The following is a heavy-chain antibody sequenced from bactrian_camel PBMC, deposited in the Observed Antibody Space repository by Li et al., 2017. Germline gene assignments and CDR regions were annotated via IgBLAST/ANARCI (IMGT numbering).Heavy chain of an antibody. Sequence: HVQLVESGGGSVQAGGSLRLSCAASGYTHSSNCMGWFRQVPGKEREAVAVVYTGACITYYGDSVKGRFTTSSDSAKNTLYLQMDSLNPEDTGMYYCAAGRLRNGYCYSLLNSMAYNNWGQGTQVTVS. CDR3: AAGRLRNGYCYSLLNSMAYNN. V-gene: IGHV3S54*01. CDR1: GYTHSSNC. CDR2: VYTGACIT. D-gene: IGHD2*01. J-gene: IGHJ4*01.